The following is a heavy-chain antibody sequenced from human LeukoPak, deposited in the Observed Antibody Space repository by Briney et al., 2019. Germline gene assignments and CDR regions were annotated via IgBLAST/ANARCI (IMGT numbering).Heavy chain of an antibody. J-gene: IGHJ3*02. CDR1: GFTFSSYS. V-gene: IGHV3-21*01. D-gene: IGHD3/OR15-3a*01. CDR3: AREGSGLVIHAFDI. Sequence: GGSLRLSCAASGFTFSSYSMNWVRQAPGKGLEWVSSISSSSSYIYYADSVKGRFTISRDNSKNTVYLQMRTLRAEDTAVYFCAREGSGLVIHAFDIWGQGTMVTVSS. CDR2: ISSSSSYI.